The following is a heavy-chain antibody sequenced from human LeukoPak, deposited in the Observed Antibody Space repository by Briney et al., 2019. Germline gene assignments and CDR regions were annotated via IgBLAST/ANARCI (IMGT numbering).Heavy chain of an antibody. D-gene: IGHD6-19*01. CDR1: GYTFTSYG. CDR3: ARDLSSGWYWAFDI. V-gene: IGHV1-18*01. J-gene: IGHJ3*02. Sequence: GSVKVSCKASGYTFTSYGISWVRQAPGQGLEWMGWISAYNGNTNYAQKLQGRVTMTTDTSTSTAYMELRSLRSDDTAVYYCARDLSSGWYWAFDIWGQGTMVTVSS. CDR2: ISAYNGNT.